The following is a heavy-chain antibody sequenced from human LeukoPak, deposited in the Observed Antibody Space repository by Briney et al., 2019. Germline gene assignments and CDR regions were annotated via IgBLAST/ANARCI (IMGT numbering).Heavy chain of an antibody. CDR1: GGSISSYY. Sequence: SETLSLTCTVSGGSISSYYWSWIRQPPGKGLEWIGYIYYSGSTNYNPSLKSRVTISVDTSKNQFSLKLSSVTAADTAVYYCARDTLLSNYYDSSGYYLGWGQGTLVTVSS. CDR2: IYYSGST. J-gene: IGHJ4*02. CDR3: ARDTLLSNYYDSSGYYLG. D-gene: IGHD3-22*01. V-gene: IGHV4-59*01.